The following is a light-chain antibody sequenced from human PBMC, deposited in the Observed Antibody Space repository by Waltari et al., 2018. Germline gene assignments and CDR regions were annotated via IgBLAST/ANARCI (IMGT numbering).Light chain of an antibody. J-gene: IGKJ4*01. Sequence: DIQMTQSPSSLSASVGDRVTITFRASQGISNSLAWYQQKPGKAPKLLLYAASRLESGVPSRFSGSGSGTDYTLTISSLQPEDFATYYCQQYYSTLPLTFGGGTKVEIK. CDR1: QGISNS. V-gene: IGKV1-NL1*01. CDR3: QQYYSTLPLT. CDR2: AAS.